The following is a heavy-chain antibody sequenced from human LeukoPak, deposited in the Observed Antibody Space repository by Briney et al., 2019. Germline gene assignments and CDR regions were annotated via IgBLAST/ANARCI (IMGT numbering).Heavy chain of an antibody. V-gene: IGHV4-39*01. J-gene: IGHJ4*02. Sequence: SETLSLTCTVSGGSISSSSYYWGWIRQPPGKGLEWIGSIYYSGSTYYNPSLKSRVTISVDTSKNQFSLKLSSVTAADTAVYYCARLNYYDSSGQFDYWGQGTLVTVSS. CDR1: GGSISSSSYY. CDR2: IYYSGST. CDR3: ARLNYYDSSGQFDY. D-gene: IGHD3-22*01.